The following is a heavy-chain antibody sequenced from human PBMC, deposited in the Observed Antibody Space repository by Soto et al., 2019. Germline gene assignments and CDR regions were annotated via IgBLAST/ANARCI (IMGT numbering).Heavy chain of an antibody. CDR2: IVPNVGTV. J-gene: IGHJ4*02. D-gene: IGHD3-3*01. CDR3: ARRDTSGFLRYFDN. V-gene: IGHV1-69*06. CDR1: GGTFSSFINYP. Sequence: GASVKVSCKSSGGTFSSFINYPINWVRQAPGQGLEWMGGIVPNVGTVNYAQKFRGKVTITADKSTGTDYMELSSLRSEDTALYYCARRDTSGFLRYFDNWGQGTPVPVSS.